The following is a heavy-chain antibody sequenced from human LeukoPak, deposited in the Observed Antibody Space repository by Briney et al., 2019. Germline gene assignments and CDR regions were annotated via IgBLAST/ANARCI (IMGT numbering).Heavy chain of an antibody. D-gene: IGHD4-17*01. Sequence: RGSLRLSCAASGFTFSSYGMHWVRQAPGKGLEWVAVISYDGSNKYYADSVKGRFTISRDNSKNTLYLQMNSLRAEDTAVYYCAKWGTTVTTWGQGTLVTVSS. CDR1: GFTFSSYG. CDR3: AKWGTTVTT. CDR2: ISYDGSNK. V-gene: IGHV3-30*18. J-gene: IGHJ5*02.